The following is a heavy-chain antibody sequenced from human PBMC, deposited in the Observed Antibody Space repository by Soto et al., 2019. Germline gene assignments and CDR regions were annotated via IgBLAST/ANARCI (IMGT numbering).Heavy chain of an antibody. CDR2: ISGSGGST. CDR3: ENRPSVAGTKHMTDY. D-gene: IGHD6-19*01. CDR1: GFTFSSYA. V-gene: IGHV3-23*01. Sequence: EVQLLESGGGLVQPGGSLRLSCAASGFTFSSYAMSWVRQAPGKGLEWVSAISGSGGSTYYADSVKGRFTISRDNSKNTLYLQMNSLRAEDTAVYYCENRPSVAGTKHMTDYWGQGTLVTVSS. J-gene: IGHJ4*02.